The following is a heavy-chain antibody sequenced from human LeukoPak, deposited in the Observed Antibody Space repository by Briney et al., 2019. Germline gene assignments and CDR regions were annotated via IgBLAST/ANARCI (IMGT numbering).Heavy chain of an antibody. Sequence: GGSLRLSCAASGFTFSDYYMSWIRQAPGKGLEWVSYISSSGSTIYYADSVKGRFTISRDNAKNSLYLQMNSLRAEDTAVYYCARHFGVVIPPNPRTPAGGPVDYWGQGTLVTVSS. D-gene: IGHD3-3*01. CDR3: ARHFGVVIPPNPRTPAGGPVDY. V-gene: IGHV3-11*01. J-gene: IGHJ4*02. CDR2: ISSSGSTI. CDR1: GFTFSDYY.